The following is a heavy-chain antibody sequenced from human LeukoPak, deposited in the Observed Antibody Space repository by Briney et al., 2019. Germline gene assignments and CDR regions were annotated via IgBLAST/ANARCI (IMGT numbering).Heavy chain of an antibody. Sequence: SETLSLTCAVSGDSMTSRNYYWGWLRQPRGKGLEFIGMIYNTGTSYYNPSLESRVSISTDTSRSQFSLRLSSVTAADTAVYYCAREGQVVGRTMSDYWGQGTLVTVSS. CDR2: IYNTGTS. D-gene: IGHD1-26*01. J-gene: IGHJ4*02. CDR1: GDSMTSRNYY. V-gene: IGHV4-39*07. CDR3: AREGQVVGRTMSDY.